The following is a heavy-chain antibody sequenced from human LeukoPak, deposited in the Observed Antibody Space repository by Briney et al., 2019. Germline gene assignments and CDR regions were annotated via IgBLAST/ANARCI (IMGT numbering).Heavy chain of an antibody. CDR1: GGSISSGGYY. CDR2: IYYSGST. J-gene: IGHJ3*02. CDR3: ARELNYDFWSGYRVSPAGAFDI. V-gene: IGHV4-31*03. D-gene: IGHD3-3*01. Sequence: SQTLSLTCTVSGGSISSGGYYWSWIRQHPRKGLEWIGYIYYSGSTYYNPSLKSRVTISVDTSKNQFSLKLSSVTAADTAVYYCARELNYDFWSGYRVSPAGAFDIWGQGTMVTVSS.